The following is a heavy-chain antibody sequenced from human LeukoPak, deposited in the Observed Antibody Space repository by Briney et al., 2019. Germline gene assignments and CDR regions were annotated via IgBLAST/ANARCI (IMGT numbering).Heavy chain of an antibody. J-gene: IGHJ4*02. CDR1: GFSFSDYY. CDR3: AKDILAAGLFFDY. V-gene: IGHV3-11*01. Sequence: GGSLRLSCAASGFSFSDYYMSWIRQAPGKGLEWVSYISHRVSDVQYADSVKGRFTISRDNARNSLYLQMNGLRAEDTAVYYCAKDILAAGLFFDYWGLGTLVTVSS. D-gene: IGHD6-13*01. CDR2: ISHRVSDV.